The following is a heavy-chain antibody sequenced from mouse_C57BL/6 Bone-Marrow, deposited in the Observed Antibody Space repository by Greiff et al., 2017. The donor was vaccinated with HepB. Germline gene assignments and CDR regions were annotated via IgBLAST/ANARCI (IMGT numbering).Heavy chain of an antibody. D-gene: IGHD2-3*01. CDR1: GYTFTDYY. J-gene: IGHJ4*01. V-gene: IGHV1-26*01. CDR2: INPNNGGT. Sequence: EVQLQQSGPELVKPGASVKISCKASGYTFTDYYMNWVKQSHGKSLEWIGDINPNNGGTSYNQKFKGKATLTVDKSSSTAYMELRSLTSEDSAVYYCARPVWLLPAMDYWGQGTSVTVSS. CDR3: ARPVWLLPAMDY.